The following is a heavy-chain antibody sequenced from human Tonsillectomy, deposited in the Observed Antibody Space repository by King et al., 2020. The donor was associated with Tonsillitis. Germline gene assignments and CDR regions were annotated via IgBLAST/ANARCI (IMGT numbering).Heavy chain of an antibody. CDR1: GYTFTSYD. J-gene: IGHJ4*02. CDR3: ARAESGDFWSGYSLRLNDY. D-gene: IGHD3-3*01. Sequence: QLVQSGAEVKKPGASVKVSCKASGYTFTSYDINWVRQATGQGLEWMGWMNPNSGNTGYAQKFQGRVTMTRNTSISTAYMELSSLRSEDTAVYYCARAESGDFWSGYSLRLNDYWGQGTLVTVSS. V-gene: IGHV1-8*01. CDR2: MNPNSGNT.